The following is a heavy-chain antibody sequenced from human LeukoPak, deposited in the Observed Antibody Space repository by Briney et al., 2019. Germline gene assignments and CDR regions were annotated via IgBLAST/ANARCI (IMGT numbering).Heavy chain of an antibody. J-gene: IGHJ6*02. CDR1: GFTFSSYA. CDR2: LSGSGGST. V-gene: IGHV3-23*01. CDR3: ARADYGRGWYGAPGDYYYGMDV. D-gene: IGHD6-19*01. Sequence: PGGSLRLSCAASGFTFSSYAMSWVRQAPGKGLEWVSALSGSGGSTYYADSVKGRFTISRDNSKNTLYLQMNSLRVEDTAVYYCARADYGRGWYGAPGDYYYGMDVWAKGPRSPSP.